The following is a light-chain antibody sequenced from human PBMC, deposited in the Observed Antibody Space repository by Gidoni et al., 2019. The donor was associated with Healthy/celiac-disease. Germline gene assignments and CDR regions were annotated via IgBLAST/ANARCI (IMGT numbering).Light chain of an antibody. CDR1: QSLLHSNGYNY. V-gene: IGKV2-28*01. Sequence: DLVMTQSPLSLPVTPGEPASISGRSSQSLLHSNGYNYLDWYLQKPGQSPQLLIYLGSNRASGVPDRFSGSGSGTDFTLKISRVESEDVGVYYCMQALQTPRTFXPXTKLEIK. J-gene: IGKJ2*01. CDR3: MQALQTPRT. CDR2: LGS.